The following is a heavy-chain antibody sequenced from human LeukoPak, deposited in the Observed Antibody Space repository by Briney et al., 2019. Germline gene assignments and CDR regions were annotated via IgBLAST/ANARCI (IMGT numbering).Heavy chain of an antibody. Sequence: PSETLSLTCTVSGGSISSSSYYWGWLRQPPGKGLEWIGSIYYSGSTYYNPSLKSRVTISVDTSKNQFSLKLSSVTAADTAVYYCARGNPDFDYWGQGTLVTVSS. J-gene: IGHJ4*02. CDR2: IYYSGST. V-gene: IGHV4-39*07. CDR1: GGSISSSSYY. CDR3: ARGNPDFDY.